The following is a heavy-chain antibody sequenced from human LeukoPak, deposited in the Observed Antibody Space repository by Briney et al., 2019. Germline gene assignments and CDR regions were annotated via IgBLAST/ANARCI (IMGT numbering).Heavy chain of an antibody. CDR2: IYYSGST. J-gene: IGHJ4*02. D-gene: IGHD3-16*02. CDR1: GGSISSGGYY. CDR3: AREYVWGSYRYSHFDH. Sequence: SQTLSLTCTVSGGSISSGGYYWSWIRQHPGKGLEWIGYIYYSGSTYYKPSLKSRVTISVDTSKTQFSLKLSSVTAADTAVYYCAREYVWGSYRYSHFDHWGQGTLVTVSS. V-gene: IGHV4-31*03.